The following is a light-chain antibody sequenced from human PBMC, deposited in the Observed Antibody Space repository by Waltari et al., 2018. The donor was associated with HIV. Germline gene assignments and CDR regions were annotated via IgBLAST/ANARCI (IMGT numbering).Light chain of an antibody. J-gene: IGKJ2*01. V-gene: IGKV1-39*01. CDR2: LAS. CDR1: QSISSH. Sequence: DIQMTQSPSSLYASVEDRVTITCRASQSISSHLNWFQQKPGKPPKLLIYLASRLQSGVPSRFSGGGSGTDFTLTISSLQPEDFATYFCQQSSSTPRYTFGQGTKLEIK. CDR3: QQSSSTPRYT.